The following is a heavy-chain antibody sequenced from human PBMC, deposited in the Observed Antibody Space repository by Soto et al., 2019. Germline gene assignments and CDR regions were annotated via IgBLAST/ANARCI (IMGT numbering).Heavy chain of an antibody. Sequence: EVQLLESGGGLVQPGGSLRLSCAASGFTFSSFAVSWVRQAPGKGLEWVSAISGSGGRTYYADSVKGRFTISRDNSKSTLDLQMNSLRVDDTAVYYCAKDPSGATSWYYWYFVLWGRGTLVTVSS. V-gene: IGHV3-23*01. CDR1: GFTFSSFA. D-gene: IGHD6-13*01. CDR3: AKDPSGATSWYYWYFVL. CDR2: ISGSGGRT. J-gene: IGHJ2*01.